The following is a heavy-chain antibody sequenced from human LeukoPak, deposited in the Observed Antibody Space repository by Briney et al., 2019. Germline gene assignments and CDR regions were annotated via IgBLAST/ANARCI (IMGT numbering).Heavy chain of an antibody. J-gene: IGHJ5*02. CDR2: INPNSGGT. CDR3: ARDTWNDDWFDP. V-gene: IGHV1-2*02. CDR1: GYTFTSYG. D-gene: IGHD1-1*01. Sequence: ASVKVSCKASGYTFTSYGISWVRQAPGQGLEWMGWINPNSGGTNYAQKFQGRVTMTRDTSISTAYMELSRLRSDDTAVYYCARDTWNDDWFDPWGQGTLVTVSS.